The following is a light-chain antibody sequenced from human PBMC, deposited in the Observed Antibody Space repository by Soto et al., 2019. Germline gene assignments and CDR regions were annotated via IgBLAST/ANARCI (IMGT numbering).Light chain of an antibody. Sequence: EMVMTQSPATLSVSPGERATLSCRASQSVSNSLAWYQQKPGQAPRLLIYGASTRATGIPARFSGSGSGTEFTLTINSLQSEDFAVYYCQQYNNWWTFGQGTKVDIK. J-gene: IGKJ1*01. CDR3: QQYNNWWT. V-gene: IGKV3-15*01. CDR2: GAS. CDR1: QSVSNS.